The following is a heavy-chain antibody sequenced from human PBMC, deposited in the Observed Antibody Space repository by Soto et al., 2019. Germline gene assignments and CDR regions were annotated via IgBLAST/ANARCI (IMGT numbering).Heavy chain of an antibody. Sequence: QVQLVQSGAEVKKPGASVKVSCKASGYTFTSYAMHWVRQAPGQRLERMGWINAGNGNTKYSQKFQGRVTITRDTSASTAYMELSSLRSEDPAVYYCARSIVVVTAADYWGQGTLVTVSS. CDR1: GYTFTSYA. V-gene: IGHV1-3*01. J-gene: IGHJ4*02. CDR3: ARSIVVVTAADY. D-gene: IGHD2-21*02. CDR2: INAGNGNT.